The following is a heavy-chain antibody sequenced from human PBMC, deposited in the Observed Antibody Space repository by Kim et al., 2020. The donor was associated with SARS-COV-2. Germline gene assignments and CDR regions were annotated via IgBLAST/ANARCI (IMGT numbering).Heavy chain of an antibody. CDR3: AAVLSLRFGVATRSFDY. V-gene: IGHV1-24*01. D-gene: IGHD3-10*01. CDR2: FDREDHET. Sequence: ASVKVSCKVSRYRLTELSIHWVRQTPGKGLEWMGSFDREDHETIYAQTFQGRVTMTEDTSTDTAYMDLSSLRSEDTALYFCAAVLSLRFGVATRSFDYWGQXXLVTVSS. CDR1: RYRLTELS. J-gene: IGHJ4*02.